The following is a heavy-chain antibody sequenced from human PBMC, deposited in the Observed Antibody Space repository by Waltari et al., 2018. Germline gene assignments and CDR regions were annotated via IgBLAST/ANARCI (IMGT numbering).Heavy chain of an antibody. J-gene: IGHJ4*02. V-gene: IGHV3-48*03. D-gene: IGHD2-8*01. CDR2: ISSSGSTI. CDR3: ARDSPGMVYAICDY. Sequence: EVQLVESGGGLVQPGGSLRLSCAASGFTFSSYEMNWVRQAPGKGLEWVSYISSSGSTIYYADSVKGRFTISRDKAKNSLYLQMNSLRAEDTAVYYCARDSPGMVYAICDYWGQGTLVTVSS. CDR1: GFTFSSYE.